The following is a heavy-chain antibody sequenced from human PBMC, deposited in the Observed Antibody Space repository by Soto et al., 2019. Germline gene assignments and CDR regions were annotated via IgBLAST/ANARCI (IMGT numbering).Heavy chain of an antibody. V-gene: IGHV4-39*01. J-gene: IGHJ2*01. CDR1: GGSISSSSYY. CDR3: ARHRLFGIAAVGNFDL. Sequence: QLQLQESGPGLVKPSETLSLTCTVSGGSISSSSYYWGWIRQPPGKGLEWIGSIYYSGSTYYNPSLKRRLTIPVDTSKNRFSLKLSSVTAADTAVYYGARHRLFGIAAVGNFDLWGRGTLVTVSS. CDR2: IYYSGST. D-gene: IGHD6-13*01.